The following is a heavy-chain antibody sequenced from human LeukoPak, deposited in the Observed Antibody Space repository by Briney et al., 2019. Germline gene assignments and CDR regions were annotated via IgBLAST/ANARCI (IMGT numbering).Heavy chain of an antibody. CDR2: ISGSGGST. Sequence: ETLSLTCTVSGGSISSGGYYWSWVRQAPGKGLEWVSAISGSGGSTYYADSVKGRFTISRDNSKNTLYLQMNSLRAEDTAVYYCAKDPCISSGCSFDYWGRGTLVTVSS. V-gene: IGHV3-23*01. CDR1: GGSISSGGYY. CDR3: AKDPCISSGCSFDY. J-gene: IGHJ4*02. D-gene: IGHD6-19*01.